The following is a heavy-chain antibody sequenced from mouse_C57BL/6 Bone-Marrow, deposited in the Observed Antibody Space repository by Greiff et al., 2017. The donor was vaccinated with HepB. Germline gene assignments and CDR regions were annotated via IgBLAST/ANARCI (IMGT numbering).Heavy chain of an antibody. V-gene: IGHV1-54*01. Sequence: VQLQQSGAELVRPGTSVKVSCKASGYAFTNYLIEWVKQRPGQGLEWIGVINPGRGGTNYNEKFKGKATLTADKSSSTAYMQLSSLTSEDSAVYFCARFGGYYGSSYRFAYWGQGTLVTVSA. J-gene: IGHJ3*01. CDR1: GYAFTNYL. D-gene: IGHD1-1*01. CDR3: ARFGGYYGSSYRFAY. CDR2: INPGRGGT.